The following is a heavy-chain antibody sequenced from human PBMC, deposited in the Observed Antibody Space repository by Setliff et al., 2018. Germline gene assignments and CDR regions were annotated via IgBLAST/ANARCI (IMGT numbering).Heavy chain of an antibody. CDR1: GGSISSDY. CDR3: ARGPPGYYYYMNV. CDR2: IYYSGTT. Sequence: PSETLSLTCTVSGGSISSDYWSWIRQSPGKGLEWIGYIYYSGTTNYNPSLKSRVTISGDTSQNYFSLKLTSVTEADTAVYYCARGPPGYYYYMNVWGKGTTVTVSS. J-gene: IGHJ6*03. V-gene: IGHV4-59*01.